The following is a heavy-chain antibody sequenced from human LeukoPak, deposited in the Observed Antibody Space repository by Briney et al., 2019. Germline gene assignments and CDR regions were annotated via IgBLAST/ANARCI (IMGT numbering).Heavy chain of an antibody. CDR2: IYYSGST. CDR3: ARADYYGSGSSNDY. V-gene: IGHV4-59*01. J-gene: IGHJ4*02. Sequence: SETLSLTCTVSGGSISSYYWSWIRQPPGKGLEWIGYIYYSGSTNYNPSLKSRVTISVDTSKNQFSLKLSSVTAAGTAVYYCARADYYGSGSSNDYWGQGTLVTVSS. CDR1: GGSISSYY. D-gene: IGHD3-10*01.